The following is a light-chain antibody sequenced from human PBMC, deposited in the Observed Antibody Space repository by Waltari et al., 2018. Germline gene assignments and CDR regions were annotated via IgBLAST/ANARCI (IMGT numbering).Light chain of an antibody. CDR2: VAS. J-gene: IGLJ2*01. CDR1: SSAVGRYNL. V-gene: IGLV2-23*01. Sequence: QCALTQPASLSGSPGPSITISCTGTSSAVGRYNLVSWYQQHPGKAPKLMMYVASKRPSGVSNRFSGSKSGNTASLTISGLQAEDEADYYCSSYAGNCNRVVFGGGTKLTVL. CDR3: SSYAGNCNRVV.